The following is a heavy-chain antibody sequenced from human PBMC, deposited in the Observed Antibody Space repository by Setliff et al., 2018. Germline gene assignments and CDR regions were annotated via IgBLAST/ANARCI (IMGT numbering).Heavy chain of an antibody. V-gene: IGHV1-18*01. Sequence: ASVKVSCKASGYTFTTYGVAWVRQAPGQGLEWLGWISGYNGNTNYAQKLQGRVTMTTDTSTSTAYMELRSLRSDDTAVYYCARDGRALGWYYYDSSGYYSGNWFDPWGQGTLVTVSS. CDR1: GYTFTTYG. CDR3: ARDGRALGWYYYDSSGYYSGNWFDP. J-gene: IGHJ5*02. D-gene: IGHD3-22*01. CDR2: ISGYNGNT.